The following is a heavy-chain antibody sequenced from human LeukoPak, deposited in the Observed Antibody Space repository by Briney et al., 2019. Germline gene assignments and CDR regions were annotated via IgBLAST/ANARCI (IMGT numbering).Heavy chain of an antibody. CDR1: GFTVTNNY. J-gene: IGHJ4*02. Sequence: PGGSLRLSCAASGFTVTNNYMTWVRQAPGRGLEWVSVFYGGGATYYADSVKGRFTISRDGSKNTLYLQMNSLRAEDTAVYYCAATSIGYCSGGSCPEQYWGQGTLVTVSS. CDR2: FYGGGAT. V-gene: IGHV3-53*01. D-gene: IGHD2-15*01. CDR3: AATSIGYCSGGSCPEQY.